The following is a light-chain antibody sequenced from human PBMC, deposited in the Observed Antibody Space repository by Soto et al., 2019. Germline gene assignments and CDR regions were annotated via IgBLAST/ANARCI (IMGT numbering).Light chain of an antibody. V-gene: IGLV2-11*01. CDR2: DVS. CDR1: STDVGGYNY. J-gene: IGLJ1*01. CDR3: CSYAGSYV. Sequence: QSALTQPRSVSGSPGQSVTISCAGTSTDVGGYNYVSWYQQHPGKAPKLMIYDVSRRPSGVPHRFSGSKSANTASLTISGLQAEDEADYYCCSYAGSYVFGTGTKVTVL.